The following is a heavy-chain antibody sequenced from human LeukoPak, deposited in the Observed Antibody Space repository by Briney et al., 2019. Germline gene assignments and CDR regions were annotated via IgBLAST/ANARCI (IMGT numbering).Heavy chain of an antibody. V-gene: IGHV3-23*01. CDR1: GFTFSSYN. CDR2: ITTSDGNT. J-gene: IGHJ4*02. D-gene: IGHD7-27*01. Sequence: GGSLRLSCAASGFTFSSYNMSWVRQAPGKGLEWGSTITTSDGNTYYADSVKGRFTVSRDNSKNTLYLQMNSLRAEDTAVYYCAKDGGLWVSAHWGDSWGRGTLVTVSS. CDR3: AKDGGLWVSAHWGDS.